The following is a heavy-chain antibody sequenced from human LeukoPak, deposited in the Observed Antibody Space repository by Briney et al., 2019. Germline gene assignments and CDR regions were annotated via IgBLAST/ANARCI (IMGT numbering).Heavy chain of an antibody. Sequence: PSETLSLTCTVSGGSISSGGSHWNWIRQPPGKGLEWIGYIYYSGSTDSNPSLKSRVTISVDTSKNQFTLKLTSVTAADTAMYYCARRNDFDIWGPGTMVTVSS. V-gene: IGHV4-61*08. CDR3: ARRNDFDI. J-gene: IGHJ3*02. CDR2: IYYSGST. CDR1: GGSISSGGSH.